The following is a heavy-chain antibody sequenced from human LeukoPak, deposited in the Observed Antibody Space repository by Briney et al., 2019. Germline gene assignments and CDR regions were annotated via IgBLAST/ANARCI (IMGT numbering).Heavy chain of an antibody. V-gene: IGHV3-64*01. Sequence: PGGSLRLSCAGSGFTFSNYAMYWVRQAPGKGLENVAGIGSNGDSTYYANSVKGRFTISRDNSKNTLFLQMGSLRAEDMAVYYCARGNVVGATRPFDYWGQGTLVTVSP. J-gene: IGHJ4*02. CDR3: ARGNVVGATRPFDY. CDR2: IGSNGDST. D-gene: IGHD1-26*01. CDR1: GFTFSNYA.